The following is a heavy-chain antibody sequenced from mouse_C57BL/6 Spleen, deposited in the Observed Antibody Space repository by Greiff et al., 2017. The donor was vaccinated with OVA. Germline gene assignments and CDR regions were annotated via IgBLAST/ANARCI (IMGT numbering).Heavy chain of an antibody. CDR3: ARDRNDGYWYFDV. V-gene: IGHV5-4*01. CDR1: GFTFSSYA. CDR2: ISDGGSYT. D-gene: IGHD2-3*01. Sequence: EVHLVESGGGLVKPGGSLKLSCAASGFTFSSYAMSWVRQTPEKRLEWVATISDGGSYTYYPDNVKGRFPISRDNAKNNLYLQMSHLKSEDTAMYYCARDRNDGYWYFDVWGTGTTVTVSS. J-gene: IGHJ1*03.